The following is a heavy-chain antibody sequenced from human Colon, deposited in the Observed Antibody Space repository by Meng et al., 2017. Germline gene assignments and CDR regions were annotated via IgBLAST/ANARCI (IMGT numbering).Heavy chain of an antibody. CDR1: GGSFSGYY. D-gene: IGHD2-15*01. V-gene: IGHV4-34*01. J-gene: IGHJ4*02. CDR2: IKHSGST. CDR3: ARLQRYCSGGSCYFKGPFDY. Sequence: SETLSLTCAVYGGSFSGYYWSWIRQHPGKGLEWIGLIKHSGSTNYNPSLKSRVTISVETFKNQFSLKLSSVTAADTAVYYCARLQRYCSGGSCYFKGPFDYWGQGTLVTVSS.